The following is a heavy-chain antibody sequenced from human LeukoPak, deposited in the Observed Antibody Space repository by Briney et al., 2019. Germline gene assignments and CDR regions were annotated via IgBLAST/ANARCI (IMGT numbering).Heavy chain of an antibody. Sequence: GGSLRLSCAASGFTFSSYGMHWVRQAPGKGLEWVAVIWYDGSNKYYADSVKGRFTISRDNSKNTLYLQMNSLRVEDTAVYYCAKDFPPYYDILTGYYPGWFDPWGQGTLVTVSS. D-gene: IGHD3-9*01. J-gene: IGHJ5*02. CDR1: GFTFSSYG. CDR3: AKDFPPYYDILTGYYPGWFDP. V-gene: IGHV3-33*06. CDR2: IWYDGSNK.